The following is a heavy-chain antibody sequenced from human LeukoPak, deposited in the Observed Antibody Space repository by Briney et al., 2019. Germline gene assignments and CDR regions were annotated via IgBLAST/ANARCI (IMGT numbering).Heavy chain of an antibody. D-gene: IGHD3-22*01. Sequence: GRSLRLSCAASGFTFSTYGMHWVRQAPGKGLEWVAVISYDGSNKYYADSVKGRFTISRDDSKNTLYLQMNSLRAEDTAVYYCARDKPPPYYYDSSGIFDYWGQGTLVTVSS. V-gene: IGHV3-30*03. J-gene: IGHJ4*02. CDR1: GFTFSTYG. CDR2: ISYDGSNK. CDR3: ARDKPPPYYYDSSGIFDY.